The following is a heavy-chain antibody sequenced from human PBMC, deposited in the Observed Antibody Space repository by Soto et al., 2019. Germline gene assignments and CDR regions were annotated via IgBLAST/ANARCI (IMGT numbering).Heavy chain of an antibody. CDR3: SRAQLLVGDY. D-gene: IGHD2-2*01. V-gene: IGHV3-73*01. CDR2: IRSKPTSYAT. J-gene: IGHJ4*02. CDR1: GFTFSGSA. Sequence: EVQLVESGGGLVQPGGSLKLSCAASGFTFSGSAIHWVRQASGKGLEWVGRIRSKPTSYATAYAASVKGRFTISRDDSKNTAYLQMNSLKTEDTAVYYCSRAQLLVGDYWGQGTLVTVSS.